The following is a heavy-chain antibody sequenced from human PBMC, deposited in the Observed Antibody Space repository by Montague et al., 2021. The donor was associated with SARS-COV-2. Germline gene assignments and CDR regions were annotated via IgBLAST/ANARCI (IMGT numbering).Heavy chain of an antibody. Sequence: SETLSLTCSVSGASISTYYWSWIRQSPGKGLEWIAYIFHSGHTNYNPSLRSRVAISIDTSRDQFSLSLTSMTAADTAVYYCARQQYLVSAYYFDYWGLGTLVTVSS. J-gene: IGHJ4*02. CDR3: ARQQYLVSAYYFDY. CDR2: IFHSGHT. CDR1: GASISTYY. D-gene: IGHD3-10*01. V-gene: IGHV4-59*01.